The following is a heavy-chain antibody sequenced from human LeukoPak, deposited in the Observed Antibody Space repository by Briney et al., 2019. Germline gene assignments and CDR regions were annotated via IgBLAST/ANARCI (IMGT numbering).Heavy chain of an antibody. CDR2: IFYSGST. CDR3: ARGDPIVATIPNFFDY. J-gene: IGHJ4*02. V-gene: IGHV4-30-4*01. CDR1: GGSISSGDYY. D-gene: IGHD5-12*01. Sequence: SETLSLTCTVSGGSISSGDYYWSWIRQPPGKGPEWIGYIFYSGSTYYKPSLKSRVTISVDTSKNQFSLKLSSVTAADTAVYYCARGDPIVATIPNFFDYWGQGTLVTVSS.